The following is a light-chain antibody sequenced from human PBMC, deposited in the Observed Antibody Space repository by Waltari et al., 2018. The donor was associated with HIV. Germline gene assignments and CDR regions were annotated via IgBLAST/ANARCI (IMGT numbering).Light chain of an antibody. CDR2: GAS. CDR1: QSVTSN. J-gene: IGKJ2*01. Sequence: EIVMTQSPATLSVSPGERATLSCRASQSVTSNLAWYQLKPGQAPRLLIYGASTRATAIPARFTGSGSGTEFTLTISSLQSEDFAVYYCQQYNSWPPYTFGQGTKLEI. CDR3: QQYNSWPPYT. V-gene: IGKV3-15*01.